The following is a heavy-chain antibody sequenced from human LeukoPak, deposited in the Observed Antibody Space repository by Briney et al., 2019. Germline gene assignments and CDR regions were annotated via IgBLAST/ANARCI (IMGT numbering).Heavy chain of an antibody. V-gene: IGHV3-30*01. CDR3: ARDSMRGYDFWSGYYHWFDY. J-gene: IGHJ4*02. Sequence: PGRSLRLSCAASGFTFSSYAMHWVRQAPGKGLKGGPVISIDGSNKYYADSVKGRFTISRDNSKNTLYLQANSLRAEDTAVYYCARDSMRGYDFWSGYYHWFDYWGQGTLVTVSS. D-gene: IGHD3-3*01. CDR1: GFTFSSYA. CDR2: ISIDGSNK.